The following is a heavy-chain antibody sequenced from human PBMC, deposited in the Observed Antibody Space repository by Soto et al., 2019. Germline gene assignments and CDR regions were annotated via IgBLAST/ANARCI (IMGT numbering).Heavy chain of an antibody. CDR3: ARDRIHNYYGSGSYYRRYYGMDV. J-gene: IGHJ6*02. CDR1: GGSISSSNW. D-gene: IGHD3-10*01. Sequence: SETLSLTCAVSGGSISSSNWWSWVRQPPGKGLEWIGEIYHSGSTNYNPSLKSRVTISVDKSKNQFSLKLSSVTAADTAVYYCARDRIHNYYGSGSYYRRYYGMDVWGQGTTVT. CDR2: IYHSGST. V-gene: IGHV4-4*02.